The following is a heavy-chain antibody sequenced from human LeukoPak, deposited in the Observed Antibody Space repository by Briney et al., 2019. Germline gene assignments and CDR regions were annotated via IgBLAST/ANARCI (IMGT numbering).Heavy chain of an antibody. J-gene: IGHJ6*02. V-gene: IGHV5-51*01. D-gene: IGHD1-1*01. CDR2: IYPGDSDT. CDR3: ARGLHWNDTRYVYYYYGMDV. Sequence: GESLKISCKGSGYSFTSYWIGWVRQMPGKGLEWMGIIYPGDSDTRYSPSFQGQDTISADKSISTAYLQWSSLKASDTAMYYCARGLHWNDTRYVYYYYGMDVWGQGTTVTVSS. CDR1: GYSFTSYW.